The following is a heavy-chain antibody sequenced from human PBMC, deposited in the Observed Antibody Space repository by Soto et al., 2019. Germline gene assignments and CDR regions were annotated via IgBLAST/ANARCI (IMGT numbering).Heavy chain of an antibody. Sequence: HPGGYLRLSCAASGFTFSSYWMHWVRQAPGKGLVWVSRINSDGSSTSYADSVKGRFTISRDNAKNTLYLQMNSLRAEDTAVYYCARDETTVTRYYCDYWGQRTLVTGSS. J-gene: IGHJ4*02. CDR3: ARDETTVTRYYCDY. CDR2: INSDGSST. D-gene: IGHD4-17*01. V-gene: IGHV3-74*01. CDR1: GFTFSSYW.